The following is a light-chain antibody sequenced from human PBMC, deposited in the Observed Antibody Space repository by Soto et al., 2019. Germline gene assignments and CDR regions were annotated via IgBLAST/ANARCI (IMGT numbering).Light chain of an antibody. Sequence: DIQMTQSPSILSASVGDRVTITCRASQSINYWLAWYQQKPGKPPKLLIYKASNLENGVPSRFSGSGSGTEFILTISSLQPDDFATYYCQQYNNYWTFGQGTKVEIK. J-gene: IGKJ1*01. CDR3: QQYNNYWT. V-gene: IGKV1-5*03. CDR2: KAS. CDR1: QSINYW.